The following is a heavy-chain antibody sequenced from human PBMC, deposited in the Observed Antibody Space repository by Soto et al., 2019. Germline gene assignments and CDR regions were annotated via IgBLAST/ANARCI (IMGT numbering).Heavy chain of an antibody. J-gene: IGHJ4*02. CDR3: VRARGGY. CDR1: GDSMISYY. D-gene: IGHD3-16*01. Sequence: QVQLQESGPGLVKPSETLSLTCDVSGDSMISYYWNWIRQPPGKGLEWLANIHISGSPNYSPSLKRRVTISVDTSKNQFSLKFTSVTAADTAVYYCVRARGGYWGQGTLVTVSS. CDR2: IHISGSP. V-gene: IGHV4-59*01.